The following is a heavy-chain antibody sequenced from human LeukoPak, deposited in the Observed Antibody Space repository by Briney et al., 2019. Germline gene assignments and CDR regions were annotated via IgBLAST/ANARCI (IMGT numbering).Heavy chain of an antibody. CDR3: ARTLWFGGEWFDP. J-gene: IGHJ5*02. V-gene: IGHV4-39*01. Sequence: PSETLSLTCTVSGGSISSSSYYWGWIRQPPGKGLEWIGSIYYSGSTYYNPSLKSRVTISVDTSKNQFPLKLSSVTAADTAVYYCARTLWFGGEWFDPWGQGTLVTVSS. CDR1: GGSISSSSYY. CDR2: IYYSGST. D-gene: IGHD3-10*01.